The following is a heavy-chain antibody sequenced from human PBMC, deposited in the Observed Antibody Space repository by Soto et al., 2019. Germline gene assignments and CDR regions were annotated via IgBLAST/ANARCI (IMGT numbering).Heavy chain of an antibody. CDR3: ARDARSADYDY. J-gene: IGHJ4*02. D-gene: IGHD3-16*01. Sequence: EVQLVESGGGLVQPGGSLRLSCAVSGFTFSTHAMNWVRQAPGKGLEWVAYIHGTRSIIYYADSVKGRFTISRDNAKNSLFLQRDSLRDEDTAVYYCARDARSADYDYWGQGTLVTVSS. CDR2: IHGTRSII. V-gene: IGHV3-48*02. CDR1: GFTFSTHA.